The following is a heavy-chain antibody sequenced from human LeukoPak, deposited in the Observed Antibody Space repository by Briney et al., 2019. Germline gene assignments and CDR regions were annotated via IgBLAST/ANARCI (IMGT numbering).Heavy chain of an antibody. CDR3: ARDTPDYYGSGSYDWYFDL. CDR1: GGSISSYY. J-gene: IGHJ2*01. D-gene: IGHD3-10*01. CDR2: IYYSGST. Sequence: PSETLSLTCTVSGGSISSYYWSWIRQPPGKGLEWIGYIYYSGSTNYNPSLKSRVTISVDTSKNQFSLKLSSVTAADTAVYYCARDTPDYYGSGSYDWYFDLWGRGTLVTVSS. V-gene: IGHV4-59*01.